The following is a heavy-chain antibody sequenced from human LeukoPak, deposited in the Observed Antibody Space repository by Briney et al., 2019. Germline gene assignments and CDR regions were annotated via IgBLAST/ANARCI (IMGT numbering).Heavy chain of an antibody. CDR1: GGSISSYY. Sequence: SETLSLTCTVSGGSISSYYWSWIRQPPGKGLEWIGYIYYSGSTNYNPSLKSRVTISVDTSKNQFSLKLSSVTAADTAVYYCATTTVTTYDAFDIWGQGTMVTVSS. D-gene: IGHD4-17*01. V-gene: IGHV4-59*08. J-gene: IGHJ3*02. CDR3: ATTTVTTYDAFDI. CDR2: IYYSGST.